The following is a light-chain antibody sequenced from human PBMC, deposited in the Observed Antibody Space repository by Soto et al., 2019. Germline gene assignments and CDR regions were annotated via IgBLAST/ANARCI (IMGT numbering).Light chain of an antibody. Sequence: EIVMTQSPATLSVSPGERATLSCRASQSVSSKLAWYQQKPGQAPRLLIYGASTRATDVPARFSGSGSGTEFTLTISGLQSEDFAVYYCQEYDNWPPWTFGQGTKVDIK. CDR1: QSVSSK. CDR3: QEYDNWPPWT. J-gene: IGKJ1*01. V-gene: IGKV3-15*01. CDR2: GAS.